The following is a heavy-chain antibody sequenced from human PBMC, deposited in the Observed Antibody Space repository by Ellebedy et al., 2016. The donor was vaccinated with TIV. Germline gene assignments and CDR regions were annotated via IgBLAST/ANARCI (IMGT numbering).Heavy chain of an antibody. J-gene: IGHJ4*02. D-gene: IGHD1-26*01. Sequence: SETLSLTXTVSGGSISSGGYYWSWIRQHPGKGLEWIGYIYYSGSTYYNPSLKSRVTISVDTSKNQFSLKLSSVSAADTAVYYCARVRMGATADPFQYWGQGTLVTVSS. CDR3: ARVRMGATADPFQY. V-gene: IGHV4-31*03. CDR1: GGSISSGGYY. CDR2: IYYSGST.